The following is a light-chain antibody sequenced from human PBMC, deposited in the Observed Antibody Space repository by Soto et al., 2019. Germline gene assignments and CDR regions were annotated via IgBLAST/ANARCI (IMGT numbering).Light chain of an antibody. CDR1: QSISSW. CDR2: AAS. CDR3: QQLNSYPLT. Sequence: DIQMTQSPSTLSASVGDRVTITCRASQSISSWLAWYQQKPGKARKLLIYAASTLQSGVPSRFSGSGSGTEFTLTISSLQPEDFATYYCQQLNSYPLTFGQGTKVDI. V-gene: IGKV1-5*01. J-gene: IGKJ1*01.